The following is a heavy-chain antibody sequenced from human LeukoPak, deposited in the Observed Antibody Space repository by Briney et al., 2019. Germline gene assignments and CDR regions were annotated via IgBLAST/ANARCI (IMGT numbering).Heavy chain of an antibody. CDR2: ITSRDGRT. D-gene: IGHD4-17*01. CDR3: ARDPNGNYLGAFDF. CDR1: EFTFSRYA. J-gene: IGHJ3*01. Sequence: GGSLRLSCAAPEFTFSRYAMTWVRQAPGKGLEWVSSITSRDGRTSYADSVKGRFTVSRDNSKNTLYLQMNYLRVEDTAVYYCARDPNGNYLGAFDFWGQGTLVTVSS. V-gene: IGHV3-23*01.